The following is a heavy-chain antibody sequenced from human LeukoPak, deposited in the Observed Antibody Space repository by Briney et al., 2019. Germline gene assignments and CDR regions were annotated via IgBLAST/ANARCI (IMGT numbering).Heavy chain of an antibody. J-gene: IGHJ6*02. CDR3: ATYTHWVAGDV. CDR1: GFTFSSYW. V-gene: IGHV3-7*01. CDR2: INQDGGEK. Sequence: GGSLRLSCAASGFTFSSYWMSWVRQAPGKGLEWVAKINQDGGEKYYVDSVKGRFTISRDNAGNSLYLQMSSLRAEDTAVYYCATYTHWVAGDVWGQGTTVTVSS. D-gene: IGHD3-16*01.